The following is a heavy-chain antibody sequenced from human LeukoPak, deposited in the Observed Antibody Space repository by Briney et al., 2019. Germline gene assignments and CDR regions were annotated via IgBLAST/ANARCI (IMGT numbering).Heavy chain of an antibody. Sequence: GGSLRLSCVASGFTLSTFDMHWVRQVPGKGLEYVSHIGPADDTHCSDSVRGRFTISREDSKKSLYLQMNNLRAEDTGVYYCARAPTRWHNHFDPWGQGTPVTVSS. CDR3: ARAPTRWHNHFDP. CDR1: GFTLSTFD. J-gene: IGHJ5*02. D-gene: IGHD1-14*01. V-gene: IGHV3-13*01. CDR2: IGPADDT.